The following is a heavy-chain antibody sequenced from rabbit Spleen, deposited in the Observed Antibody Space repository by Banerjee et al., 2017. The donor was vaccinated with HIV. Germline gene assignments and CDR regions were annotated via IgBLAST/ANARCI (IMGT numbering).Heavy chain of an antibody. J-gene: IGHJ4*01. Sequence: QEQLEESGGDLVKPGASLTLTCTASGFSLSSNYVMCWVRQAPGKGLEWIACVAAGSSGSTYYASWAKGRFTISKASSTTVTLQMTSLTAADTATYFCARGNYNQGDGFNLWGQGTLVTVS. CDR3: ARGNYNQGDGFNL. V-gene: IGHV1S45*01. D-gene: IGHD1-1*01. CDR1: GFSLSSNYV. CDR2: VAAGSSGST.